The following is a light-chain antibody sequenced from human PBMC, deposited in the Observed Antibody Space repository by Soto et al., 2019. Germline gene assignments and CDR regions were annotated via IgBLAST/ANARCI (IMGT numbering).Light chain of an antibody. V-gene: IGLV2-11*01. CDR3: CSYAGSYTYV. J-gene: IGLJ1*01. CDR1: NSDVGTFYF. Sequence: QSALTQPRSVSGSPGQSVTISCTGTNSDVGTFYFVSWYQQYPDKGPKLIIYDVTERPSGVPDRFSGSKSGKTASLTISGLQAEDEADYYCCSYAGSYTYVFGSGTKVTLL. CDR2: DVT.